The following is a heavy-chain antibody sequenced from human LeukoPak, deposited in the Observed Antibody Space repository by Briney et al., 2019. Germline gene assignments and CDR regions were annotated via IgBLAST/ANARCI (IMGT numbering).Heavy chain of an antibody. J-gene: IGHJ4*02. CDR2: IHYVGST. CDR1: GGSFSNYNYY. CDR3: DYVGYYGSGTIFDY. V-gene: IGHV4-39*01. D-gene: IGHD3-10*01. Sequence: SETLSLTCTVSGGSFSNYNYYWGWIRQSPGKGLEWIGSIHYVGSTYYNPSLKSRVTISVDTSKNQFSLKLSSVTAADTAVYYCDYVGYYGSGTIFDYWGQGTLVTVSS.